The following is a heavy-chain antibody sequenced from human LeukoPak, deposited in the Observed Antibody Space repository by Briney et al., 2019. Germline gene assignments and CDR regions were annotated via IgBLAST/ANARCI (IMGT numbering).Heavy chain of an antibody. V-gene: IGHV3-23*01. D-gene: IGHD2-2*01. CDR2: IIGSGGST. J-gene: IGHJ4*02. CDR1: GFTFSSYT. CDR3: AKWGIVVVPAAISPGANDY. Sequence: GSLRLSCAASGFTFSSYTMSWVRQAPGKGLEWVSAIIGSGGSTYYADSVKGRFTISRDNSKNTLYLQMNSLRDEATAVYYCAKWGIVVVPAAISPGANDYWGQGTLVTVSS.